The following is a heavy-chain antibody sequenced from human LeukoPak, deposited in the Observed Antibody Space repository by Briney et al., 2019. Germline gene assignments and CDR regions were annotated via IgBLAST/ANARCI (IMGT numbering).Heavy chain of an antibody. CDR3: ARGSGRYCSSTSCSYYYYYYGMDV. D-gene: IGHD2-2*01. Sequence: PGRSLRLSCAASGFTFSSYGMHWVRQAPVKGLEWVAVIWYDGSNRYYADSVKGRFTISRDDSKNTLYLQMNSLRAEDTAVYYCARGSGRYCSSTSCSYYYYYYGMDVWGQGTTVTVSS. J-gene: IGHJ6*02. V-gene: IGHV3-33*01. CDR1: GFTFSSYG. CDR2: IWYDGSNR.